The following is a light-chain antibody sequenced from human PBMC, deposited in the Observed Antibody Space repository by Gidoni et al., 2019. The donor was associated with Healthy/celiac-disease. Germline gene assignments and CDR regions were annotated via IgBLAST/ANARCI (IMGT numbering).Light chain of an antibody. V-gene: IGKV1-39*01. CDR3: QQSYSTPQT. CDR2: AAS. CDR1: QSISSY. J-gene: IGKJ2*01. Sequence: DIQMPQSPSSLSASVGDRATITCRASQSISSYLNWYQQKPGKAPKLLIYAASSLQSGVPSRFSGSGSGTDFTLSISSLHPEDFATYYCQQSYSTPQTFGQGTKLEIK.